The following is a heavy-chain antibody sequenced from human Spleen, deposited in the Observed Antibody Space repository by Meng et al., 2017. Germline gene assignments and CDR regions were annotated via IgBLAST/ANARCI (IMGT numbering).Heavy chain of an antibody. J-gene: IGHJ4*02. CDR2: IWYDGSSK. V-gene: IGHV3-33*06. CDR1: GFTFSSYG. D-gene: IGHD3-10*01. Sequence: GESLKISCAASGFTFSSYGMHWVRQAPGKGLEWVAVIWYDGSSKYYADSVKGRFTISRHNSKNTLYLQMNSLRAEDTALYYCAKYSYGLGDYLDYWGQGALVTVSS. CDR3: AKYSYGLGDYLDY.